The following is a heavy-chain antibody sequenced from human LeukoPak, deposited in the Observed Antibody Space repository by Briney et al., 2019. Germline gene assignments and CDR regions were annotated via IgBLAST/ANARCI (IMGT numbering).Heavy chain of an antibody. CDR1: GGSISSGGYY. CDR3: ARNPMGPYDYVWGSYRPGAFDI. D-gene: IGHD3-16*02. Sequence: PSQTLSLTCTVSGGSISSGGYYWSWIRQHPGKGLEWIGYIYYSGSTYYNPSLKSRVTISVDTSKNQFSLKLSSVTAADTAVYYCARNPMGPYDYVWGSYRPGAFDIWGQGTMVTVSS. V-gene: IGHV4-31*03. J-gene: IGHJ3*02. CDR2: IYYSGST.